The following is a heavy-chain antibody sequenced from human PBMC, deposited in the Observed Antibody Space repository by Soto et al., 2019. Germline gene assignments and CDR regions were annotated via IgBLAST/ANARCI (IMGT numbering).Heavy chain of an antibody. CDR1: GGSISSGGYY. J-gene: IGHJ3*02. CDR3: ARGRNYGDSNDAFDI. D-gene: IGHD4-17*01. CDR2: IYYSGST. Sequence: QVQLQESGPGLVKPSQTLSLTCTVSGGSISSGGYYWSWIRQHPGKGLEWIGYIYYSGSTYYNPSLKSRGTISVDTSKNQFSLKLSSVTAADTAVYYCARGRNYGDSNDAFDIWGQGTMVTVSS. V-gene: IGHV4-31*03.